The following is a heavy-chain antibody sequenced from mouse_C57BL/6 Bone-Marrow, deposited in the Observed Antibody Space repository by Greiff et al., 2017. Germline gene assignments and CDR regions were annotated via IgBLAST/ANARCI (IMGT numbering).Heavy chain of an antibody. CDR1: GFTFSSYG. J-gene: IGHJ2*01. D-gene: IGHD1-1*01. V-gene: IGHV5-6*02. CDR2: ISSGGSYT. CDR3: ARRGRFITTVVDYFDY. Sequence: EVKLVESGGDLVKPGGSLKLSCAASGFTFSSYGMSWVRQTPDKRLEWVATISSGGSYTYYPDSVQGRFTISRDTAKKTLYLQMSSLKSEDTAMXYSARRGRFITTVVDYFDYWGQGTTLTVSS.